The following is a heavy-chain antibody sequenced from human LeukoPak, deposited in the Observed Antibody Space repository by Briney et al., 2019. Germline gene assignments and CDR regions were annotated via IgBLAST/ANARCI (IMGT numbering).Heavy chain of an antibody. J-gene: IGHJ6*02. CDR1: GFIFSSYA. D-gene: IGHD2-15*01. V-gene: IGHV3-23*01. CDR2: ISGSGGRT. CDR3: AKGGLVVVDYGMDV. Sequence: TGGSLRLSCAASGFIFSSYAMSWVRQAPGKGLEWVSDISGSGGRTYYADSVKGRFTISRDNSKNTLYLQMNSLRAEDTAVYYCAKGGLVVVDYGMDVWGQGTTVTVSS.